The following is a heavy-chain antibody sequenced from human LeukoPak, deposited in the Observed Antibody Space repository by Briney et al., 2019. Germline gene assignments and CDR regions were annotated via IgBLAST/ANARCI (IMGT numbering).Heavy chain of an antibody. V-gene: IGHV3-73*01. D-gene: IGHD1-20*01. Sequence: GGSLRLSCAASGFTFSGSDIHWVRQASGKGLEWVGRVQTKANSYETAYAASLKGRFTISRDDSINTASLQMNSLRTDDTAVYYCTTYISGHYWGQGTLVTVSS. CDR3: TTYISGHY. CDR1: GFTFSGSD. CDR2: VQTKANSYET. J-gene: IGHJ4*02.